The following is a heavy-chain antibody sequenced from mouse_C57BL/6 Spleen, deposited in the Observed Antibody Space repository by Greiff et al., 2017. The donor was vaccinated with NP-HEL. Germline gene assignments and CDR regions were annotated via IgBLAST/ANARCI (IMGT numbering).Heavy chain of an antibody. V-gene: IGHV1-15*01. Sequence: QVQLQQSGAELVRPGASVTLSCKASGYTFTDYEMHWVKQTPVHGLEWIGAIDPETGGTAYNQKFKGKAILTADKSSSTAYMELRSLTSEDSAVYYCTRKVIYGYGYYFDYWGQGTTLTVSS. CDR3: TRKVIYGYGYYFDY. CDR2: IDPETGGT. D-gene: IGHD2-2*01. J-gene: IGHJ2*01. CDR1: GYTFTDYE.